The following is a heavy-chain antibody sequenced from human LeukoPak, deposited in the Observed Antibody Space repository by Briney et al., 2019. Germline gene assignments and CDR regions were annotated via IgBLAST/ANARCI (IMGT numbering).Heavy chain of an antibody. CDR3: AREYYASGSNGAFDY. V-gene: IGHV4-4*07. CDR1: GGSISSYY. J-gene: IGHJ4*02. D-gene: IGHD3-10*01. CDR2: IYISGST. Sequence: PSETLSLTCTVSGGSISSYYWSWIRQPAGKGLEWIGRIYISGSTNYNPSLKSRVTMSVDTSKNQFSLKLSSVTAADTAVYYCAREYYASGSNGAFDYWGQGILVTVSS.